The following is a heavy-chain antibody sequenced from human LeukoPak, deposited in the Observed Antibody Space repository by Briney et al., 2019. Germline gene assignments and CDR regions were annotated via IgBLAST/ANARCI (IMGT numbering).Heavy chain of an antibody. CDR3: ARGVYCSGGSCYSWGVRNWFDP. J-gene: IGHJ5*02. D-gene: IGHD2-15*01. CDR2: INHSGST. Sequence: PSETLSLTCAVYGGSFSGYYWSWIRQPPGKGLEWIGEINHSGSTNYNPSLKSRVTISVDTSKNQFSLKLSSVTAADTAVYYCARGVYCSGGSCYSWGVRNWFDPWGQGTLVTVSS. CDR1: GGSFSGYY. V-gene: IGHV4-34*01.